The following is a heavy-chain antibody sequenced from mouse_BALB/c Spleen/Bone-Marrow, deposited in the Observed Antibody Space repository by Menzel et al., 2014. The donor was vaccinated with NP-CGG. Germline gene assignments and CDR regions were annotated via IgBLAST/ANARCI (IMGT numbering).Heavy chain of an antibody. CDR2: ISTYYGDV. D-gene: IGHD3-1*01. V-gene: IGHV1S137*01. Sequence: QVHVKQSGAEVVRPGVSVKISCKGSGYTFTDYAMHWVKQSHAKSLEWIGVISTYYGDVNYSQKFKGKATMTVDKSSSTAYMELARLTSEDSAINYCARLTQGSYYFDYWGQGTTLTVSS. J-gene: IGHJ2*01. CDR1: GYTFTDYA. CDR3: ARLTQGSYYFDY.